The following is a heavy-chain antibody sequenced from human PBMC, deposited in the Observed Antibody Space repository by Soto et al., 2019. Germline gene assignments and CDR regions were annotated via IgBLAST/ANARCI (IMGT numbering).Heavy chain of an antibody. D-gene: IGHD3-3*01. J-gene: IGHJ6*03. CDR2: IIPILGIA. CDR1: GGTFSSYT. V-gene: IGHV1-69*04. CDR3: ARDSNVRFLEWLTPPTGPYYYYYYYMDV. Sequence: ASVKVSCKASGGTFSSYTISWVRQAPGQGLEWMGRIIPILGIANYAQKFQGRVTITADKSTSTAYMELSSLRSEDTAVYYCARDSNVRFLEWLTPPTGPYYYYYYYMDVWGKGTTVTVSS.